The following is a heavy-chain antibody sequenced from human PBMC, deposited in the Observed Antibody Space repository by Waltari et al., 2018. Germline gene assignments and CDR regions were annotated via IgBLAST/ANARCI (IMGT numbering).Heavy chain of an antibody. Sequence: QLQLQESGPGLVKPSETLSVTCRISGAPISSSSPYWGWIRQTPGKGLEWIGSIFYRGSTYYNPSVVSRISISLDSSKNQFSLTLKSSSAADSAVYFCAMHAPSLTLDAFDFWGQGTVVTVS. CDR1: GAPISSSSPY. D-gene: IGHD2-8*01. V-gene: IGHV4-39*07. CDR2: IFYRGST. J-gene: IGHJ3*01. CDR3: AMHAPSLTLDAFDF.